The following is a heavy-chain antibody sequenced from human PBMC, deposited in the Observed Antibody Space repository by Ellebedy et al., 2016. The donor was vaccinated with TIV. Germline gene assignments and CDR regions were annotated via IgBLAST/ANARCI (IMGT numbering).Heavy chain of an antibody. CDR2: MFYSGRS. CDR1: RGSVSSSDYS. D-gene: IGHD3-3*01. CDR3: VSQASFGVIILDY. V-gene: IGHV4-39*01. Sequence: MPGGSLRLSCTVSRGSVSSSDYSWGWIRQPPGKGLEWIGCMFYSGRSYYNPSLKSRVTISVDTSKNQFSLRLNSVTAADTAVYYCVSQASFGVIILDYWGQGTLVTVSS. J-gene: IGHJ4*02.